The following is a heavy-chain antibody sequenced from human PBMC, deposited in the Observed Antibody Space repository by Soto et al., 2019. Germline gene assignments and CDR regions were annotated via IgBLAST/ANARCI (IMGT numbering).Heavy chain of an antibody. J-gene: IGHJ4*02. CDR1: GFTFSTYA. CDR3: AKDRPPRTSGYFFEY. V-gene: IGHV3-23*01. CDR2: VSASGLNT. Sequence: EVQLLESGGKLVQPGGSLTLSCAASGFTFSTYAMAWVRQAPGKGLEWVSGVSASGLNTDYADPVKGRFYTSRDNSKNTVSLHMNSLRAEDTALYSCAKDRPPRTSGYFFEYWGQGTPVTVSS. D-gene: IGHD1-1*01.